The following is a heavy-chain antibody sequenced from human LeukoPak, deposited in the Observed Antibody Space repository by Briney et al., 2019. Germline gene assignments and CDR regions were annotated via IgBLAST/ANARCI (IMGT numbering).Heavy chain of an antibody. CDR2: ITSSSDYI. D-gene: IGHD3-22*01. Sequence: TGGSLRLSCAASGFTFSSHSMNWVRQAPGKGLEWVSVITSSSDYIYCADSLKGRFTVSRDNAKNSLYPQVNSLRAEDTAVYYCVRESVYYDSSGYYNVLDYWGQGTLVTVSS. CDR1: GFTFSSHS. CDR3: VRESVYYDSSGYYNVLDY. V-gene: IGHV3-21*01. J-gene: IGHJ4*02.